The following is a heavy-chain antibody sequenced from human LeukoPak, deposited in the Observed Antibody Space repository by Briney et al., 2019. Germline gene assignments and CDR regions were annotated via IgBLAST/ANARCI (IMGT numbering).Heavy chain of an antibody. Sequence: GGSLRLSCAASGFTVSSNYMSWVRQAPGKGLEWVSVIYSGGSTYYTDSVKGRFTISRDNSKNTLYPQMNSLRAEDTAVYYCARCGSGWSRSYFDYWGQGTLVTVSS. CDR3: ARCGSGWSRSYFDY. CDR1: GFTVSSNY. CDR2: IYSGGST. D-gene: IGHD6-19*01. V-gene: IGHV3-66*01. J-gene: IGHJ4*02.